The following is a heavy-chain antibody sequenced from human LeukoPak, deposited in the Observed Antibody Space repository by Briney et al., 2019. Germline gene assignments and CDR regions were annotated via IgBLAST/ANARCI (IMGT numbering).Heavy chain of an antibody. J-gene: IGHJ4*02. CDR2: ISYTGTT. CDR1: GGSISSSSYY. CDR3: ARVIQASVSLRFRELFDY. D-gene: IGHD3-10*01. Sequence: SETLSLTCTVSGGSISSSSYYWGWIRQPPGKGLEWIGSISYTGTTYYNPSLKSRVSISLDTSKNQFSLKLTSVTAADTAVYYCARVIQASVSLRFRELFDYWGQGTLVTVSS. V-gene: IGHV4-39*01.